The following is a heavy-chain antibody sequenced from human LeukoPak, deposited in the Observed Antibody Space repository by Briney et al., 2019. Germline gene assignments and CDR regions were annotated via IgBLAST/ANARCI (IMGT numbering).Heavy chain of an antibody. CDR2: IGSYSSTI. CDR3: ARDRGQLVIPFFFDY. D-gene: IGHD3-9*01. Sequence: PGGSLRLSCAASGFTFSSYSMNWVRQAPGKGLEWLSYIGSYSSTIYYADSVKGRFTISRDNAKNSLFLQMSSLRDEDTAVYYCARDRGQLVIPFFFDYWGQGILVTVSS. CDR1: GFTFSSYS. V-gene: IGHV3-48*02. J-gene: IGHJ4*02.